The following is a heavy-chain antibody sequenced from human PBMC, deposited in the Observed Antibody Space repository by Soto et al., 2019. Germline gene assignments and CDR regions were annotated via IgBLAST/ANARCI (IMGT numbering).Heavy chain of an antibody. V-gene: IGHV1-18*01. D-gene: IGHD2-15*01. Sequence: QVKLVQSGAEVRKPGASVKVSCKASGYTFTSSGISWLRQAPGQGLEWMGWISTYNGDTNDAPKFQDRVTMTIVRSTITFFMELRSLRSDDAAVYYCARAGAAPYYYYGMDVWGQGTSVTVSS. CDR1: GYTFTSSG. CDR3: ARAGAAPYYYYGMDV. J-gene: IGHJ6*02. CDR2: ISTYNGDT.